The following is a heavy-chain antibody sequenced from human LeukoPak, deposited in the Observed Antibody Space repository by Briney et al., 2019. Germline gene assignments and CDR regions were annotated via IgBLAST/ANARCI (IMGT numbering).Heavy chain of an antibody. Sequence: SETLSLTCTVSGGAISRGSYYWGWIRQSPGKGLEWIGSIYYSGSTYYNPSLKSRVTVSVDMSKNQFSLKLSSVTAADTAVYYCARLTYLYYFDYWGQGSLVTVSS. J-gene: IGHJ4*02. CDR2: IYYSGST. V-gene: IGHV4-39*01. CDR1: GGAISRGSYY. CDR3: ARLTYLYYFDY.